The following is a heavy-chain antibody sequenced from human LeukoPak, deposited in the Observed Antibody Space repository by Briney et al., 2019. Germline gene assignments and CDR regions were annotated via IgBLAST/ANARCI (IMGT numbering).Heavy chain of an antibody. CDR1: GFTFSSYS. D-gene: IGHD6-13*01. Sequence: GGSLRLSCAASGFTFSSYSMNWVRQAPGKGLEWLSYIGSSSSTIYYADSVKGRFTISRDNAKNSLYLQMNSLRAEDTAIYYCARDDPRTLSADGTAYYYYMDVWGKGTTVTVSS. CDR3: ARDDPRTLSADGTAYYYYMDV. CDR2: IGSSSSTI. J-gene: IGHJ6*03. V-gene: IGHV3-48*01.